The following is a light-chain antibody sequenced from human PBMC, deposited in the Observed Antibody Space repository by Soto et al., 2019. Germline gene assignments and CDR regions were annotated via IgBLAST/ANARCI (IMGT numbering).Light chain of an antibody. CDR1: SSNIGAGYD. CDR3: QSYDRSLSGSV. J-gene: IGLJ3*02. Sequence: QSVLTQPPSVSGAPGQRITISCTGSSSNIGAGYDVHWYKQLPGTAPKLLIYGNGNRPSGVPDRFSDSKSGTSTSLAITGLQADDEADYYCQSYDRSLSGSVFGGGTKLTVL. V-gene: IGLV1-40*01. CDR2: GNG.